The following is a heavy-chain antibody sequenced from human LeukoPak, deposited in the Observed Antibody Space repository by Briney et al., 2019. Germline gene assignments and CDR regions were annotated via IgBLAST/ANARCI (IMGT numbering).Heavy chain of an antibody. CDR2: IIPIFGTP. V-gene: IGHV1-69*05. D-gene: IGHD3-3*01. J-gene: IGHJ4*02. CDR3: ASTTSHDNGVVPAPPFDY. CDR1: GGTFSSYA. Sequence: GASVKVSCKASGGTFSSYAISWVRQAPGQGLEWMGGIIPIFGTPNYAQKFQGRVTIITDESTSTAYMELSSLRSEDTAVYYCASTTSHDNGVVPAPPFDYWGQGTLVTVSS.